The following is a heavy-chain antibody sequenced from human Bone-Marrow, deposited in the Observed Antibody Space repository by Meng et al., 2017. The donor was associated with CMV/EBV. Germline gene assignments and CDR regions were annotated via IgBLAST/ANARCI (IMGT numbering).Heavy chain of an antibody. CDR3: ARGPPLGKGYYGMDV. CDR1: GGSFSDYY. V-gene: IGHV4-34*01. Sequence: SETLSLICAVYGGSFSDYYWNWIRQPPGKGLQWIGEINHSGSANYNPSLRGRVTMSVDTSKNLFFLKLSSVTAADTAVYYCARGPPLGKGYYGMDVWGQGTTVTVSS. CDR2: INHSGSA. J-gene: IGHJ6*02. D-gene: IGHD1-26*01.